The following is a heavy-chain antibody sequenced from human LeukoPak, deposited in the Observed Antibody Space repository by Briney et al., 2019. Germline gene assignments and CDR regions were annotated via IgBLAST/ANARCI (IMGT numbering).Heavy chain of an antibody. D-gene: IGHD5-12*01. J-gene: IGHJ4*02. CDR1: GGSISSYY. Sequence: SETLSLTCTVSGGSISSYYWSWIRQPPGKGLEWIAYISYSGSTNYNPSLRSRVTISLDPSKNHFSLKLSSVTAADTAVYYCARQNSGYDLGPFAYWGQGILVTVSS. CDR3: ARQNSGYDLGPFAY. V-gene: IGHV4-59*08. CDR2: ISYSGST.